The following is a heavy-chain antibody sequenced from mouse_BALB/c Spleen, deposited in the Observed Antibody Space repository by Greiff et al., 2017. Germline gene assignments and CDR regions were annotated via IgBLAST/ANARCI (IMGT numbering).Heavy chain of an antibody. D-gene: IGHD2-14*01. Sequence: VQLQQSGPELVKPGASVKISCKASGYSFTGYFMNWVMQSHGKSLEWIGRINPYNGDTFYNQKFKGKATLTVDKSSSTAHMELRSLASEDSAVYYCARSHRYDGWFAYWGQGTLVTVSA. CDR2: INPYNGDT. CDR3: ARSHRYDGWFAY. V-gene: IGHV1-20*02. CDR1: GYSFTGYF. J-gene: IGHJ3*01.